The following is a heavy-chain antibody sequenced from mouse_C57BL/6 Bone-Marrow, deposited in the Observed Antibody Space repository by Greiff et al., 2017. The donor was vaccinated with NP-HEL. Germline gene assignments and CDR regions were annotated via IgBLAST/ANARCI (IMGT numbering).Heavy chain of an antibody. J-gene: IGHJ1*03. D-gene: IGHD1-1*01. Sequence: EVKLVESGAELVKPGASVKLSCTASGFNIKDYYMHWVKQRTEQGLEWIGRIDPEDGETKYAPKLQGKATITADTSSNTAYLQLSSLTSEDTAVYYCVQTPFITTVVATPYWYFDVWGTGTTVTVSS. CDR1: GFNIKDYY. CDR3: VQTPFITTVVATPYWYFDV. V-gene: IGHV14-2*01. CDR2: IDPEDGET.